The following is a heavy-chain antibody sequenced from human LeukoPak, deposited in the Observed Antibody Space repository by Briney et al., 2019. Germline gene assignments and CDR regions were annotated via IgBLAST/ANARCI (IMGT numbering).Heavy chain of an antibody. V-gene: IGHV3-11*01. CDR1: GFAFSDYY. CDR2: ISSSGSTI. Sequence: GGSLRLSCAASGFAFSDYYMSWIRQAPGKGLEWVSYISSSGSTIYYADSVKGRFTISRDNAKNSLYLQMNSPRAEDTAVYYCARPPTIYSSGWYDCWGQGTLVTVSS. CDR3: ARPPTIYSSGWYDC. D-gene: IGHD6-19*01. J-gene: IGHJ5*01.